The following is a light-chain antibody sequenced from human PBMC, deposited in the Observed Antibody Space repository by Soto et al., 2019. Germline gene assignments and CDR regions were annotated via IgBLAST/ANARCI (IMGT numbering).Light chain of an antibody. V-gene: IGLV1-44*01. J-gene: IGLJ3*02. CDR1: SSNLGSNS. CDR3: AVWDDRLNGPV. CDR2: SNN. Sequence: QSVLTQPPSASGPPGQRVSLSCSGSSSNLGSNSVNWYQHLPGTAPKLLISSNNQRPSGVPDRFSGSKSGTSASLAISGLQSEDEADYYCAVWDDRLNGPVFGGGTKLTVL.